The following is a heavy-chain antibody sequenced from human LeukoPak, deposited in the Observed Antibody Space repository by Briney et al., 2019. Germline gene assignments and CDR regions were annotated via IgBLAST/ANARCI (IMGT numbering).Heavy chain of an antibody. CDR2: ISYDGNSK. D-gene: IGHD2-8*02. CDR3: ARQYWTSYF. Sequence: GGSLRLSCAASGFTFSSYGMHWVRQAPGKGLEWVAVISYDGNSKYYADSVKGRFTISRDNSKNTLYLQMNSLRAEDTAVYYCARQYWTSYFWGQGTLVTVSS. V-gene: IGHV3-30*03. CDR1: GFTFSSYG. J-gene: IGHJ4*02.